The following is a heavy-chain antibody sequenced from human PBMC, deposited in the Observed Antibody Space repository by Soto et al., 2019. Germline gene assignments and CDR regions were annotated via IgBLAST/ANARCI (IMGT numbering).Heavy chain of an antibody. CDR1: GFSFSGYG. J-gene: IGHJ4*02. CDR3: ARDEFPAY. V-gene: IGHV3-33*01. D-gene: IGHD3-10*01. Sequence: QVQLVHSGGGVVQPGRSLRLSCAASGFSFSGYGMHWVRQAPGKGLEWVAVIWYDGSEKYYADSVKGRFTISRDNSKNTLFLQMNSLRVEDTAVYYCARDEFPAYWGQGTLVTVSS. CDR2: IWYDGSEK.